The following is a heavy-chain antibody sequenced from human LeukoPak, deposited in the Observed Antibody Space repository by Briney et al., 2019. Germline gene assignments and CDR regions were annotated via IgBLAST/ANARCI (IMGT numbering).Heavy chain of an antibody. CDR1: GGSFSGYY. J-gene: IGHJ4*02. CDR3: ARGTINGDY. CDR2: INHSGST. Sequence: KPSETLSLTCAVYGGSFSGYYWSWIRQPPGKGLEWIGEINHSGSTNYNPSLKSRVTISVDTSKNQFSLKLSSVTAADTAVYYCARGTINGDYWGQGTLVTVSS. V-gene: IGHV4-34*01. D-gene: IGHD1-7*01.